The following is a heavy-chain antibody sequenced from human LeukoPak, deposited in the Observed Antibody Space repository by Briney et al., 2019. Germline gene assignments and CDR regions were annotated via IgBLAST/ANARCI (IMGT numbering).Heavy chain of an antibody. J-gene: IGHJ4*02. V-gene: IGHV1-46*01. CDR3: ARGGGGDSAAPVDF. CDR1: GYTFTIYY. CDR2: FNPSGGSS. Sequence: ASVKVSCMASGYTFTIYYMYWVRQAPGQGLEWMGIFNPSGGSSRYAQKFQGRVPMTSDTSTTTLYMELSSLRSEDTAVHYCARGGGGDSAAPVDFWGQGTLLSVSS. D-gene: IGHD2-21*02.